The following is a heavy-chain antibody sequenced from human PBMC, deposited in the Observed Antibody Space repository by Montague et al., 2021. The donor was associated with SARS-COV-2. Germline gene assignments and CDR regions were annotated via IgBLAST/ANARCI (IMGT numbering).Heavy chain of an antibody. Sequence: SETLSLTCTVSGGSITGYYWSWLRRSPGKGLEWIAYIYDGGAVNYNPSLGSRVTISTDTSKNQLSLKVNSVTAADTAVYYCVRDHPYGGPRGAYDIWGRGTMVTVSS. D-gene: IGHD4-23*01. CDR1: GGSITGYY. CDR2: IYDGGAV. J-gene: IGHJ3*02. V-gene: IGHV4-59*01. CDR3: VRDHPYGGPRGAYDI.